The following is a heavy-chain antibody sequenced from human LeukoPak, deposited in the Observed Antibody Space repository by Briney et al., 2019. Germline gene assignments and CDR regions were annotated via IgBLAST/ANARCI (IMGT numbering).Heavy chain of an antibody. Sequence: SETLSLTCTVSGGSISSYYWCWIRQPPGKGLEWIGYNSGSTNYNPSLKSRVTISVDTSKNQFSLKLSSVTAADTAVYYCARGVALYGEDYGMDVWGQGTTVTVSS. CDR3: ARGVALYGEDYGMDV. V-gene: IGHV4-59*12. J-gene: IGHJ6*02. CDR1: GGSISSYY. CDR2: NSGST. D-gene: IGHD3-10*02.